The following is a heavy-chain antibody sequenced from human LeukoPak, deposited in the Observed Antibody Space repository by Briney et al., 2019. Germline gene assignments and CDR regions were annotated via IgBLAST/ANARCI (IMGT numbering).Heavy chain of an antibody. CDR3: ARSGVPKLKASYSSSSRRLDY. Sequence: PSETLSLTCAVYGGSFSGYYWSWIRQPPGKGLEWIGEINHSGSTNYNPSLKSRVTISVDTSKNQFSLKLSSVTAADTAVYYCARSGVPKLKASYSSSSRRLDYWGQGTLVTVSS. J-gene: IGHJ4*02. CDR1: GGSFSGYY. D-gene: IGHD6-6*01. V-gene: IGHV4-34*01. CDR2: INHSGST.